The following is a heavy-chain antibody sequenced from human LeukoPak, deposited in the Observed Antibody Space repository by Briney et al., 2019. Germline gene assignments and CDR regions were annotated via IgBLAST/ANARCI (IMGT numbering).Heavy chain of an antibody. J-gene: IGHJ4*02. V-gene: IGHV1-69*04. CDR2: IIPILGIA. Sequence: ASVKVSCKASGGTFSSYTISWVRQAPGQGLEWMGRIIPILGIANYAQKLQGRVTITADKSTSTAYMELSSLRSEDTAVYYCAREWKVGAFYYFDYWGQGTLVTVYS. CDR3: AREWKVGAFYYFDY. CDR1: GGTFSSYT. D-gene: IGHD1-26*01.